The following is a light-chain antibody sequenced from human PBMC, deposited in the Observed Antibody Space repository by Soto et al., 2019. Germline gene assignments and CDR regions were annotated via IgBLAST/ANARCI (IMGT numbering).Light chain of an antibody. V-gene: IGKV3-20*01. CDR2: DAS. J-gene: IGKJ4*01. CDR3: QQYGSTPLT. CDR1: QSVKNNY. Sequence: EIVLKQSPDTLSLSPGERATLSCRASQSVKNNYLAWYQQKPGQPPRFLIYDASSRATGIPDRFSGSGSGTDFTLTISRLEPEDFAVYYCQQYGSTPLTLGGGTKVDIK.